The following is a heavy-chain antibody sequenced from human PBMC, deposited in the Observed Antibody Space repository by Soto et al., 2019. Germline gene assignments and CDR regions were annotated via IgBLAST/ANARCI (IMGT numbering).Heavy chain of an antibody. D-gene: IGHD5-18*01. Sequence: PGGSLRLSCSPSGFTFGDCAMNWFRQAPGKGLEWVGFIKSKAFGGTPEYAASVKGRFTISRDDSMSIAYLQMNSLKTDDTAVYYCTRDHYGRGFSSGAFDSWGQGTPVTVSS. J-gene: IGHJ4*02. CDR1: GFTFGDCA. V-gene: IGHV3-49*03. CDR3: TRDHYGRGFSSGAFDS. CDR2: IKSKAFGGTP.